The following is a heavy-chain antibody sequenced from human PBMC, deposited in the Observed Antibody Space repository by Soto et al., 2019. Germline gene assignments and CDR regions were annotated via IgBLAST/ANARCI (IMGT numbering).Heavy chain of an antibody. Sequence: GGSLRLSCAASGFTFNNYALTWVRQAPGRGLEWVSTISVSGGSTHYADSVKGRFTISRDNSKKTLYLQMHSLRAEDTAVYYCAKGLYYYDSSGYRLFDYWGQGTQVTVSS. D-gene: IGHD3-22*01. J-gene: IGHJ4*02. CDR2: ISVSGGST. CDR3: AKGLYYYDSSGYRLFDY. CDR1: GFTFNNYA. V-gene: IGHV3-23*01.